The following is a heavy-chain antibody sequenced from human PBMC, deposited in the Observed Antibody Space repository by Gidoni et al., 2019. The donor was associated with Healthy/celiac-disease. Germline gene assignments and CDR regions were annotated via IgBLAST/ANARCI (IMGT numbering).Heavy chain of an antibody. Sequence: QVQLVQSGAEVKKPGSSVNVSCKASGVPFTSYAISWVRQAPGQGLEWMGGIIPIFGTANYAQKFQGRVTITADESTSTAYMELSSLRSEDTAVYYCARKGYGDYPLDFDYWGQGTLVTVSS. CDR3: ARKGYGDYPLDFDY. CDR2: IIPIFGTA. D-gene: IGHD4-17*01. V-gene: IGHV1-69*01. J-gene: IGHJ4*02. CDR1: GVPFTSYA.